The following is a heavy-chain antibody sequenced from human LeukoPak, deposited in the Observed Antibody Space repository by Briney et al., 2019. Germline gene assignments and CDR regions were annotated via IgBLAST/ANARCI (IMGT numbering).Heavy chain of an antibody. CDR1: GGSFSGYY. D-gene: IGHD1-7*01. V-gene: IGHV4-34*01. CDR3: ARKQNYYFDY. CDR2: INHSGST. Sequence: SETLSLTCAVYGGSFSGYYWSWIRQPPGKGLGWIGEINHSGSTNYNPSLKSRVTISVDTSKNQFSLKLSSVTAADTAVYYCARKQNYYFDYWGQGTLVAVSS. J-gene: IGHJ4*02.